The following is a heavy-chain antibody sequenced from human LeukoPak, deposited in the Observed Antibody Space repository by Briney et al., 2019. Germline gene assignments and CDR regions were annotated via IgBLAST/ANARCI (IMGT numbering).Heavy chain of an antibody. D-gene: IGHD3-22*01. J-gene: IGHJ5*02. CDR2: IKHDGSEE. Sequence: GGSLRLSCAASGFTFSRYWMSWVRQVPGKGLEWVANIKHDGSEEDYVDSVKGRFTISRDNAKNSLYLQMTSLRAEDTAVYRCARKLYYYDSSGAGWFDPWGQGTPVAVSS. V-gene: IGHV3-7*01. CDR3: ARKLYYYDSSGAGWFDP. CDR1: GFTFSRYW.